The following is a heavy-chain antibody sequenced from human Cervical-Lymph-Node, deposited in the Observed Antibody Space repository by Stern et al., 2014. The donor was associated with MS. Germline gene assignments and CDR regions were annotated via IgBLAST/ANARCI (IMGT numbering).Heavy chain of an antibody. Sequence: EVQLVQSGGGLIQPGGSLRLSCAASGFTVSNNYMSWVRQAPGKGLEWVSVIYSGGDTYYGDSVKGRFTISRDNSKNTLYLQMNSLRAEDTAVYYCARHQSYRFGNATDVWGQGTTVTVSS. CDR3: ARHQSYRFGNATDV. D-gene: IGHD1-26*01. CDR2: IYSGGDT. CDR1: GFTVSNNY. V-gene: IGHV3-53*01. J-gene: IGHJ6*02.